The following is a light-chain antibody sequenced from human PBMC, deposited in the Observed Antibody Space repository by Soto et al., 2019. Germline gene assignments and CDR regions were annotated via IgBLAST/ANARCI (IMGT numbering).Light chain of an antibody. Sequence: IRLARCRSTYNASTGDRVTITCRASQGISSYLAWYQQKPGKAPKLLIYAASTLQSGVPSRFSGSGSGTDFTFTISSLQPEDIATYYCQEYDNLPLTFGG. J-gene: IGKJ4*01. CDR2: AAS. CDR3: QEYDNLPLT. V-gene: IGKV1-8*01. CDR1: QGISSY.